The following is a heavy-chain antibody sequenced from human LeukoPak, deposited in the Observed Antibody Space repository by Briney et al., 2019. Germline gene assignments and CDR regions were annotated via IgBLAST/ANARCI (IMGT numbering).Heavy chain of an antibody. CDR1: GYTFTSYG. Sequence: AASVKVSCKASGYTFTSYGISWVRQAPGQGLEWMGWISAYNGNTNYAQKLQGRVTMTTDTSTSTAYMELRSLRSDDTAVYYCARDVGPYYDILTGFRSPGARNAFDIWGQGTMVTVSS. V-gene: IGHV1-18*01. CDR3: ARDVGPYYDILTGFRSPGARNAFDI. J-gene: IGHJ3*02. D-gene: IGHD3-9*01. CDR2: ISAYNGNT.